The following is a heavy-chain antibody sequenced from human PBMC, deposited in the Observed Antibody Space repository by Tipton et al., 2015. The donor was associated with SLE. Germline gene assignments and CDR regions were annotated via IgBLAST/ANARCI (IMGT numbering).Heavy chain of an antibody. CDR3: ARGEVPAAIAAFDI. J-gene: IGHJ3*02. Sequence: VQLVQSGGGLVKPGGSLRLSCAASGFTFSSYSMNWVRQAPGKGLEWVSSISSSSSYIYYADSVKGRFTISRDNAKNSLYLQMNSLRAEDTAVYYCARGEVPAAIAAFDIWGQGTMVTVSS. D-gene: IGHD2-2*02. V-gene: IGHV3-21*01. CDR1: GFTFSSYS. CDR2: ISSSSSYI.